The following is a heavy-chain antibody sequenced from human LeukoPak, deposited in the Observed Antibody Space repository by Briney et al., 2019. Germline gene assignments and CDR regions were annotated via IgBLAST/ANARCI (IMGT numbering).Heavy chain of an antibody. Sequence: GGSLRLSCAASGFTFSSYAMHWVRQAPGKGLECVSGISSNGGSTNYANSVKGRFTISRDNSKNTLYLQIGSLRVEDMAVYYCARDLRGSNAYWGQGTLITVSS. J-gene: IGHJ4*02. CDR1: GFTFSSYA. D-gene: IGHD1-26*01. CDR3: ARDLRGSNAY. CDR2: ISSNGGST. V-gene: IGHV3-64*01.